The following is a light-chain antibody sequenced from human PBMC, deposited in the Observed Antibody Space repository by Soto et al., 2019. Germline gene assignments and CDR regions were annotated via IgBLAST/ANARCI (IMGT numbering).Light chain of an antibody. Sequence: DIQLTQSPSFLSASVGDRVTITCRASQGISSYLAWYQQKPGKAPKLLIYAASTLQSGVPSRFSGSGSGTEFTLTISSLQPEDFATYYCQQLNSYPRYSFTFGPGTKVDIK. J-gene: IGKJ3*01. CDR1: QGISSY. CDR2: AAS. V-gene: IGKV1-9*01. CDR3: QQLNSYPRYSFT.